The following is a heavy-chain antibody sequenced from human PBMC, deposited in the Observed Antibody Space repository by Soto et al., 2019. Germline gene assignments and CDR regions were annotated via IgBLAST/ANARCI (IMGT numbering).Heavy chain of an antibody. D-gene: IGHD6-19*01. Sequence: SQTLSLTCAISGDSVSSNSAAWNWIRQSPSRGLEWLGRTYYRSKWYNDYAVSVKSRITINPDTSKNQFSLQLNSVTPEDTAVYYCARDQHSSGWHEGLGAFDIWGQGTMVTVSS. V-gene: IGHV6-1*01. J-gene: IGHJ3*02. CDR1: GDSVSSNSAA. CDR3: ARDQHSSGWHEGLGAFDI. CDR2: TYYRSKWYN.